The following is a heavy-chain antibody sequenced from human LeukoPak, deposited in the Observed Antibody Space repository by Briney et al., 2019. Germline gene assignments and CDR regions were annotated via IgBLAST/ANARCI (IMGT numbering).Heavy chain of an antibody. CDR2: INHSGST. CDR1: GGSFSGYY. J-gene: IGHJ3*02. Sequence: SETLSLTCAVYGGSFSGYYWSWIRQPPGKGLEWIGEINHSGSTNYNPSLKSRVTTSVDTSKNQFSLKLSSVTAADTAVYYCARGDYGKAFDIWGQGTMVTVSS. D-gene: IGHD4-17*01. V-gene: IGHV4-34*01. CDR3: ARGDYGKAFDI.